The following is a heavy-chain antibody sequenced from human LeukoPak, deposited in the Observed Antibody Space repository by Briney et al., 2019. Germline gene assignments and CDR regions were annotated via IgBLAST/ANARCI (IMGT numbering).Heavy chain of an antibody. D-gene: IGHD2-2*01. CDR3: ARANFLYCSSSTCLFDY. CDR2: INPNDGDT. Sequence: ASVKVSCKASGYTFTDYYMHWVRQAPGQGFEWMGWINPNDGDTNYAQKFQGRVTMTRDTSISAAHMEVSRLRSDGTAVYYCARANFLYCSSSTCLFDYWGQGTLVTVSS. CDR1: GYTFTDYY. V-gene: IGHV1-2*02. J-gene: IGHJ4*02.